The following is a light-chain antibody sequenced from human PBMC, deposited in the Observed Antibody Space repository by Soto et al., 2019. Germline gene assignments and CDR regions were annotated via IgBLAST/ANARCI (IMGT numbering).Light chain of an antibody. J-gene: IGKJ2*01. CDR1: QDVRSD. CDR3: LQHDCFPYT. CDR2: AAS. Sequence: DIPMTQSPSSLSASVGHTVTITCRASQDVRSDLGWYQHKPGKAPKRLIYAASRLQGGVPSRFSGSGSGTEFTLTIGSLQPEDSATYYCLQHDCFPYTFGRGTRLEI. V-gene: IGKV1-17*01.